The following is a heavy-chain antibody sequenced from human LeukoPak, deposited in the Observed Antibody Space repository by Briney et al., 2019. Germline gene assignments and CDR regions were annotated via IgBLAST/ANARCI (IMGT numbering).Heavy chain of an antibody. CDR2: ISDNGGST. V-gene: IGHV3-23*01. J-gene: IGHJ4*02. CDR1: GFTVSSSY. CDR3: AKADCNSIWCHVKDY. D-gene: IGHD2-21*02. Sequence: PGGSLKLSCAASGFTVSSSYMSWVRQAPGKGLEWVSLISDNGGSTDYADSVKGRFTISRDNSRNTLYLQMKSLRAEDTAVYFCAKADCNSIWCHVKDYWGQGTLVTVSS.